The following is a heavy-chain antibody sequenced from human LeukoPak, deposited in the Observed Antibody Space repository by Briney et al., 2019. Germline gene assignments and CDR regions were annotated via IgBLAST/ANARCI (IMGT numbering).Heavy chain of an antibody. CDR3: ARDLISGDYTFDY. CDR1: GFGVSSYE. CDR2: ISSTGITT. D-gene: IGHD4-11*01. J-gene: IGHJ4*02. Sequence: GRSLRLSCAASGFGVSSYEMNWVRQAPGKGLEWVSYISSTGITTYYADSVKGRFTVSRDNAKDSLYLQLNSLRDEDTAVYYCARDLISGDYTFDYWGQGALVTVSS. V-gene: IGHV3-48*03.